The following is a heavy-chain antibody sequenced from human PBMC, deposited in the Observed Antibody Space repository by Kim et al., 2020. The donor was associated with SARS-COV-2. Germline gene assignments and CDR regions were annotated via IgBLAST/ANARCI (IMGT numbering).Heavy chain of an antibody. V-gene: IGHV3-30*03. CDR2: ISYDGSNK. Sequence: GGSLRLSCAASGLIFSNYGVHWVRQAPGKGLEWVAVISYDGSNKYYADSVKGRFTISRDNSKNTLYLQMNSLRAEDTAVYYCATLTGLFDYWGQGTLVTVSS. D-gene: IGHD7-27*01. J-gene: IGHJ4*02. CDR1: GLIFSNYG. CDR3: ATLTGLFDY.